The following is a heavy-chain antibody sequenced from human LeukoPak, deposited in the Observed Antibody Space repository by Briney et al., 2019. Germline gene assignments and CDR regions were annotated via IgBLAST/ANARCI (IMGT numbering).Heavy chain of an antibody. V-gene: IGHV4-59*08. Sequence: SETLSLTCTVSGGSISSYYWSWIRQPPGKGLEWIGYIYYSGSTNYNPSLRSRVTISVDTSKNEFSLKLISATVADTAVYYCARSTLNAIVLSAWGQGTLVTVSA. CDR3: ARSTLNAIVLSA. CDR1: GGSISSYY. D-gene: IGHD1-26*01. CDR2: IYYSGST. J-gene: IGHJ5*02.